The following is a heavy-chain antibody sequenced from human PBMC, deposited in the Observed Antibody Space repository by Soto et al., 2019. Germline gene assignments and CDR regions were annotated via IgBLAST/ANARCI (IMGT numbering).Heavy chain of an antibody. V-gene: IGHV4-4*07. CDR1: GGSISHYY. CDR3: ARDVRYAYDF. Sequence: VQLQDSGPGLVKPSETLSLTCTVSGGSISHYYWSWIRQPAGKGLAWIGRIYGSGGTNYNPSLKSRVTMSVETSKNQFSLRLTSVSAADTAVYYCARDVRYAYDFWGQGTLVTVSS. D-gene: IGHD3-3*01. CDR2: IYGSGGT. J-gene: IGHJ4*02.